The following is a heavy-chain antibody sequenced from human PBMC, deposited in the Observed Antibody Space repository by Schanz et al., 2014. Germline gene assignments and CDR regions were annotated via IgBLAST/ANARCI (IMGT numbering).Heavy chain of an antibody. D-gene: IGHD6-13*01. CDR3: VSQTGSPNY. CDR1: GYTFTTYY. J-gene: IGHJ4*02. Sequence: QVQLVQSGAEVKKPGVSVKVSCKASGYTFTTYYIHWVRQAPGQGLEWMGIVNPGGGSTSVAQRFQTRVTLTRDTSTGTAYLGLTRLRFEDTAVYFCVSQTGSPNYWGQGTLVTVSS. CDR2: VNPGGGST. V-gene: IGHV1-46*01.